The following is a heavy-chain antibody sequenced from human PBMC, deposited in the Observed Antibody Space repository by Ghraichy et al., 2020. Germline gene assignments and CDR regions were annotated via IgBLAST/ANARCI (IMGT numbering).Heavy chain of an antibody. V-gene: IGHV3-15*07. D-gene: IGHD5-18*01. J-gene: IGHJ4*02. Sequence: LSLTCATFDLTFTDAWMNWVRQAPGKGLEWVGRVKSKVSGETTEYAAPVKGRFTISRDDSKSTLYLQMNSLKIEDTAVYYCATDYYNYGYNFWGQGTLVTVSS. CDR3: ATDYYNYGYNF. CDR2: VKSKVSGETT. CDR1: DLTFTDAW.